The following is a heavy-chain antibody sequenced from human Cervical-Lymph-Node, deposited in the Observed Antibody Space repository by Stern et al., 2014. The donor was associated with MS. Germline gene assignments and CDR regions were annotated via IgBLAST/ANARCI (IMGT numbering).Heavy chain of an antibody. J-gene: IGHJ4*02. CDR1: GFTFSSYS. Sequence: EVQLVESGGGLVQPGGSLRLSCAASGFTFSSYSMNWVRQAPGKGLEWVSYISSISRAIYSADSVKGGFTISIDNAKNSLYLQMNSLRAEDTAVYYCARVKTGTTDYWGQGTLVTVSS. CDR3: ARVKTGTTDY. V-gene: IGHV3-48*01. D-gene: IGHD1-7*01. CDR2: ISSISRAI.